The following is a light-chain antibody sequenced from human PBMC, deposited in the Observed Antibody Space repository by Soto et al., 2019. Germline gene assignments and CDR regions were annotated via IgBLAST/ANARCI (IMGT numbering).Light chain of an antibody. CDR2: DAS. CDR3: QQYNSYSWT. Sequence: DIQMTQSPSTLSASVGDRFTITCRASQSISNWLAWYQQKPGKXPKXXIYDASSLESGVPSRFSGSGSGTELTITISSLQPDDFETYYCQQYNSYSWTFGQGTKVDIK. CDR1: QSISNW. J-gene: IGKJ1*01. V-gene: IGKV1-5*01.